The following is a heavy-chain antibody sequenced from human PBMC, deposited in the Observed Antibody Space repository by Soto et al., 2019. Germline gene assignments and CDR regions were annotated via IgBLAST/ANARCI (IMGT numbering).Heavy chain of an antibody. CDR3: AKDVSSRRWFDP. D-gene: IGHD3-16*01. V-gene: IGHV4-4*07. CDR1: GASIRSYH. CDR2: IQHTGNT. J-gene: IGHJ5*02. Sequence: QVQLQESGPGLVKPSETLSLTCAVSGASIRSYHWSFLRQPAGKGLEWIGRIQHTGNTNYNPSLKRRVTMSADTSKKQISLKMTSVTAADTAVYFCAKDVSSRRWFDPWGQGVRVSVSS.